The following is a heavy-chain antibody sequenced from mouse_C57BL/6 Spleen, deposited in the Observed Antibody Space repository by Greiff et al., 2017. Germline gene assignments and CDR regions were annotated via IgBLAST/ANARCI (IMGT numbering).Heavy chain of an antibody. V-gene: IGHV1-64*01. CDR2: IHPNSGST. J-gene: IGHJ2*01. CDR1: GYTFTSYW. CDR3: ARIRDYCSKGGDFDY. Sequence: QVQLQQPGAELVKPGASVKLSCKASGYTFTSYWMHWVKQRPGQGLEWIGMIHPNSGSTNYNEKFKSKATLTVDKSSSTAYMQLSSLTSEDSAVYYCARIRDYCSKGGDFDYWGQGTTLTVSS. D-gene: IGHD1-1*01.